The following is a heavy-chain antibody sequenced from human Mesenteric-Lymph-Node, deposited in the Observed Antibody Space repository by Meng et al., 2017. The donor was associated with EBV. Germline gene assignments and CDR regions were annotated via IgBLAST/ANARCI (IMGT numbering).Heavy chain of an antibody. CDR2: TYYRSKWYN. CDR3: ARGATSVVDL. V-gene: IGHV6-1*01. J-gene: IGHJ2*01. CDR1: GDSVSSSSAA. Sequence: QVQLQQSGPGLVKPSQTLSPTCVISGDSVSSSSAAWTWTRQSPSRGLEWLGRTYYRSKWYNDYAVFVKSRITINPDTSKNQFSLQLNSVTPEDTAVYYCARGATSVVDLCGRGTLFTVSS.